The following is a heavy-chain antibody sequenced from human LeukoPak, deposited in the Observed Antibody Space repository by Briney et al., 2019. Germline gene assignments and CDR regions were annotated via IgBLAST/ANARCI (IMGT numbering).Heavy chain of an antibody. CDR3: ARGYDFWSGYSFDY. CDR2: ISGSTGST. J-gene: IGHJ4*02. CDR1: GFIFINYG. V-gene: IGHV3-23*01. D-gene: IGHD3-3*01. Sequence: SGGSLRLSCAASGFIFINYGMSWVRQAPGKGLEWVSAISGSTGSTYYADSVKGRFTISRDNPMNTLYLQMNSLRGEDTAVYYCARGYDFWSGYSFDYWGQGALVTVSS.